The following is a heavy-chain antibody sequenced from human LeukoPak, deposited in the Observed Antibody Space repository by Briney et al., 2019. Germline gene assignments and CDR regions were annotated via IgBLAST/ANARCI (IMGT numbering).Heavy chain of an antibody. J-gene: IGHJ4*02. CDR3: AKDGIAARPAPYYFDY. CDR2: ISGSGGST. D-gene: IGHD6-6*01. V-gene: IGHV3-23*01. CDR1: GFTFSSYV. Sequence: GGSLRLSCAASGFTFSSYVMSWVCQAPGKGLEWVSAISGSGGSTYYADSVKGRFTVSRDKSKNTLYLQMNSLRAEDTAVYYCAKDGIAARPAPYYFDYWGQGTLVTVSS.